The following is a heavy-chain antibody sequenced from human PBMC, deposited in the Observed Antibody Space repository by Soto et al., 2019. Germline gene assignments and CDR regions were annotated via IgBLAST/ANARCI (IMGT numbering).Heavy chain of an antibody. CDR1: GGTFSSYT. D-gene: IGHD2-15*01. Sequence: ASVKVSCKASGGTFSSYTISWVRQAPGQGLEWMGRIIPILGIANYAQKFQGRVTITADKSTSTAYMELSSLRSEDTAVYYCARDGQDIVVVVAAPDAFDIWGQGTMVTVSS. CDR3: ARDGQDIVVVVAAPDAFDI. J-gene: IGHJ3*02. CDR2: IIPILGIA. V-gene: IGHV1-69*04.